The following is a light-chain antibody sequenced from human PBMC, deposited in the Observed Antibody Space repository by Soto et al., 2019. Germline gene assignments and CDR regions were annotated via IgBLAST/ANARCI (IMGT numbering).Light chain of an antibody. J-gene: IGLJ2*01. CDR1: SSDVGSYNR. Sequence: QSALTQPPSVSGSPRQSVTISCTGTSSDVGSYNRVSRYQQPPGTAPKLMIFEVSNRPSGVPDRFSASKSGNTASLTISGLQAEDEADYYCSSYTSSSTLVFGGGTQLTVL. CDR2: EVS. V-gene: IGLV2-18*02. CDR3: SSYTSSSTLV.